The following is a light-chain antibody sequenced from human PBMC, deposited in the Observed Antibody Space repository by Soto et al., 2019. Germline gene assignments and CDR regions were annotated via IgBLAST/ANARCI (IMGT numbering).Light chain of an antibody. CDR1: TSDVGGYNY. J-gene: IGLJ1*01. CDR2: EVS. V-gene: IGLV2-14*01. Sequence: QSALTQPASVSGSPGQSITISCTGTTSDVGGYNYVSWYQQHPGKVPKLLIHEVSNRPSGVSNRFSGSKSGNTASPTISGLQAEEEADYYCLSNTSSISYVFGTGTKVTVL. CDR3: LSNTSSISYV.